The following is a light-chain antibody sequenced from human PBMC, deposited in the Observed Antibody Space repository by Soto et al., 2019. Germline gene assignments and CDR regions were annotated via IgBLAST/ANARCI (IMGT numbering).Light chain of an antibody. J-gene: IGKJ1*01. CDR3: PQYYSYQLT. CDR1: QGISSY. Sequence: AIRMTQSPSSLSASTGDRVTITCRASQGISSYLAWYQQKPGKAPKLLIYAASTLQSGVPSLVSGRGSGTAFALTVGCRQSEDFVTYYSPQYYSYQLTCGQGTKEEIK. CDR2: AAS. V-gene: IGKV1-8*01.